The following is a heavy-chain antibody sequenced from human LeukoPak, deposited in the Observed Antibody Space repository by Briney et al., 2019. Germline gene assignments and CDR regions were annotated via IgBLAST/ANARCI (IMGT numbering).Heavy chain of an antibody. J-gene: IGHJ4*02. CDR2: INTNTGNP. Sequence: ASVKVSCKASGYTFTSYAMNWVRQAPGQGLEWMGWINTNTGNPMYAQGFTGRFVFSLDTSVSTAYLQISSLKAEDTAVYYCARGGRRIAVGDYFDYWGQGTLVTVSS. CDR1: GYTFTSYA. D-gene: IGHD6-19*01. V-gene: IGHV7-4-1*02. CDR3: ARGGRRIAVGDYFDY.